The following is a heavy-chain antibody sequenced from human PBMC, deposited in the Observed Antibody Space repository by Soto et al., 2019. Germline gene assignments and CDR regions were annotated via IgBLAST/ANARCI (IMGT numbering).Heavy chain of an antibody. Sequence: SETLSLTCTVSGGSISSYYWSWIRQPPGKGLEWIGYIYYSGSTNYNPSLKSRVTISVDTSKNQFSLKLSSVTAADTAVYYCARVDTNGVWGSYAFDIWGQGTMVTVSS. J-gene: IGHJ3*02. CDR2: IYYSGST. D-gene: IGHD2-8*01. V-gene: IGHV4-59*01. CDR1: GGSISSYY. CDR3: ARVDTNGVWGSYAFDI.